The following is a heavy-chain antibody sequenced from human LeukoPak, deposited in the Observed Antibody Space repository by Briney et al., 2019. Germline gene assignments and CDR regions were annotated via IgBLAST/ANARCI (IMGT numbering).Heavy chain of an antibody. J-gene: IGHJ4*02. CDR3: ARESSPQQQLGTASSLDY. CDR2: IKQDGSEK. Sequence: GGSLRLSCAASGFTFSSYWMSWVRQAPGKGLEWVANIKQDGSEKYYVDSVKGRFTISRDNAKNSLYLQMNSLRDEDTAVYYCARESSPQQQLGTASSLDYWGQGTLVTVSS. CDR1: GFTFSSYW. V-gene: IGHV3-7*01. D-gene: IGHD6-13*01.